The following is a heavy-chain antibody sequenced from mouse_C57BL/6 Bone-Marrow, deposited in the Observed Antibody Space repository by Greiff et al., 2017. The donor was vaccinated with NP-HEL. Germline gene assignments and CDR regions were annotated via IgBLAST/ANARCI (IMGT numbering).Heavy chain of an antibody. CDR3: ARHNGSYYYAMDY. D-gene: IGHD1-1*01. J-gene: IGHJ4*01. Sequence: EVQVVESGGDLVKPGGSLKLSCAASGFTFSSYGMSWVRQTPDKRLEWVATISSGGSYTYYPDSVKGRFTISRDNAKNTLYLQMSSLKSEDTAMYYCARHNGSYYYAMDYWGQGTSVTVSS. V-gene: IGHV5-6*01. CDR2: ISSGGSYT. CDR1: GFTFSSYG.